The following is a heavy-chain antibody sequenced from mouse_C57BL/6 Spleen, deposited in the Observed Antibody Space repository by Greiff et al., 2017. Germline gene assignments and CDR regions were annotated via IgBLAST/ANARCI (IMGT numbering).Heavy chain of an antibody. V-gene: IGHV5-9-1*02. Sequence: DVMLVESGEGLVKPGGSLKLSCAASGFTFSSYAMSWVRQTPEKRLEWVAYISSGGDYIYYADTVKGRFTISRDNARNTLYLQMSSLKSEDTAMYYCTREAYDYDGAWFAYWGQGTLVTVSA. D-gene: IGHD2-4*01. CDR1: GFTFSSYA. J-gene: IGHJ3*01. CDR3: TREAYDYDGAWFAY. CDR2: ISSGGDYI.